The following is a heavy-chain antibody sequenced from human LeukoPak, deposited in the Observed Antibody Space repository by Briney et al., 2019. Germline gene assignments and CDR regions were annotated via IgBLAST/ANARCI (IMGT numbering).Heavy chain of an antibody. CDR2: IYSGGST. Sequence: GGSLRLSCAASGFTVSSNYMSWVRQAPGKGLEWVSVIYSGGSTYYADSVKGRFTISRDNSKNTLYLQMNSLRAEDTAVYYCARDKSIRLGELSLGFDYWGQGTLVTVSS. CDR1: GFTVSSNY. CDR3: ARDKSIRLGELSLGFDY. J-gene: IGHJ4*02. V-gene: IGHV3-53*01. D-gene: IGHD3-16*02.